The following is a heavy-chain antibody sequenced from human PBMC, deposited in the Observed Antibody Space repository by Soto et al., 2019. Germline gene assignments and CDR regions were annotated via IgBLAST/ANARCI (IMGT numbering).Heavy chain of an antibody. Sequence: SETLSLTCTVSGDSITSSSHYWGWIRQPPGKGLEWIAYIYHSGSTYYNPSLKSRVTISVDRSKNQFSLKLSSVTAADTAVYYCARGVTTVTTFDYWGQGTLVTVSS. D-gene: IGHD4-17*01. CDR1: GDSITSSSHY. V-gene: IGHV4-39*07. J-gene: IGHJ4*02. CDR3: ARGVTTVTTFDY. CDR2: IYHSGST.